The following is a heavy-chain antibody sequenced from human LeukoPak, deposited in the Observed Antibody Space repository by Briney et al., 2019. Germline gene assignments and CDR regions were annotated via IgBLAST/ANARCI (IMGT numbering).Heavy chain of an antibody. CDR2: IIPIFGTA. CDR1: GGTFSSYA. Sequence: SVKVSCKASGGTFSSYAINWVRQAPGQGLEWMGGIIPIFGTANYAQKFQGRVTITTDESTSTAYMELSSLRSEDTAVYYCAREVSSGSYFDYWGQGTLVTVSS. V-gene: IGHV1-69*05. J-gene: IGHJ4*02. D-gene: IGHD6-19*01. CDR3: AREVSSGSYFDY.